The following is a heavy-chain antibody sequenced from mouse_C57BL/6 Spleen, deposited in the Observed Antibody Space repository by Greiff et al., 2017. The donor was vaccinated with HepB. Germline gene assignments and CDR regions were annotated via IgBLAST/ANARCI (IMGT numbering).Heavy chain of an antibody. D-gene: IGHD1-1*01. J-gene: IGHJ4*01. CDR3: ASELRAMDY. CDR1: GFTFSDYG. Sequence: EVKLVESGGGLVKPGGSLKLSRAASGFTFSDYGMHWVRQAPEKGLEWVAYISSGSSTIYYADTVKGRFTISRDNAKNTLFLQMTSLRSEDTAMYYCASELRAMDYWGQGTSVTVSS. CDR2: ISSGSSTI. V-gene: IGHV5-17*01.